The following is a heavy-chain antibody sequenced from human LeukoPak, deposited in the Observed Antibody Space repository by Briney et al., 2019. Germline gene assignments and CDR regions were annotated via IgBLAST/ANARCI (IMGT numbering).Heavy chain of an antibody. D-gene: IGHD6-13*01. CDR3: ARAGRYSSSWYEPNFDY. V-gene: IGHV1-2*02. Sequence: VASVKVSCKASGYTFTGYYMHWVRQAPGQGLEWMGWINPNSGGTNYAQKFQGRVTMTRDTSISTAYMELSRLRSDDTAVYYCARAGRYSSSWYEPNFDYWGQGTLVTVSS. CDR1: GYTFTGYY. CDR2: INPNSGGT. J-gene: IGHJ4*02.